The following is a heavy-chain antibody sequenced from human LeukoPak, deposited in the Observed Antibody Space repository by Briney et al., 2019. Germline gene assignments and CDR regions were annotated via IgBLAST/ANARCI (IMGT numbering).Heavy chain of an antibody. CDR3: AKVRQQLVRRGNWFDP. J-gene: IGHJ5*02. V-gene: IGHV3-64*01. CDR1: GFTFSTYT. CDR2: ISGNGGSR. Sequence: PGGSLRLSCAASGFTFSTYTMHWVRQAPGKGLEYVSSISGNGGSREYANSVKGRFTISRDNSRNTLYLQMGSLRAEDTAVYYCAKVRQQLVRRGNWFDPWGQGTLVTVSS. D-gene: IGHD6-13*01.